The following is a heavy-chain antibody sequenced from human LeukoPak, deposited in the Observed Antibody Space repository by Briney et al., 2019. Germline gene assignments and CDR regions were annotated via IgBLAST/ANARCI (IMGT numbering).Heavy chain of an antibody. J-gene: IGHJ4*02. Sequence: GGSLRLSCAASGFIFGDYGMQWVRQAPGKGLEWVSFIRYDGSNKYYPDSVRGRFTISRDNSKSTLYLQMNSLRAEDTAVYYRARGRWELLISYWGQGTLVTVSS. D-gene: IGHD1-26*01. CDR3: ARGRWELLISY. V-gene: IGHV3-30*02. CDR2: IRYDGSNK. CDR1: GFIFGDYG.